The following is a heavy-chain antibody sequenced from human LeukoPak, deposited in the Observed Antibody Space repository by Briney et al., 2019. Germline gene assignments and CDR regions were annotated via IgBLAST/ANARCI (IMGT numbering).Heavy chain of an antibody. CDR2: MNYTGST. Sequence: PSQTLSLTCSVSGGSISSGGYYWSWIRQHPGKGLEWIGYMNYTGSTFYNPSLKSRVTISAGTSKNQFSLKLSSVTAADTAVYYCARTVTNAFDFWGQGTMVTVSS. V-gene: IGHV4-31*03. CDR1: GGSISSGGYY. CDR3: ARTVTNAFDF. J-gene: IGHJ3*01. D-gene: IGHD4-17*01.